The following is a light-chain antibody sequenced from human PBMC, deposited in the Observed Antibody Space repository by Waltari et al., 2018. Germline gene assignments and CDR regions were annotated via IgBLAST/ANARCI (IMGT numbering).Light chain of an antibody. Sequence: EIVLTQSPGTLSLSPGERVTLSCRASLSVSRALAWYQQKPGQAPRLLIYGACSRATGIPDRFSGSGSGTDFSLTISRLEPEDFAVYYCQHYVRLPVTFGQGTKVEIK. CDR1: LSVSRA. CDR2: GAC. V-gene: IGKV3-20*01. CDR3: QHYVRLPVT. J-gene: IGKJ1*01.